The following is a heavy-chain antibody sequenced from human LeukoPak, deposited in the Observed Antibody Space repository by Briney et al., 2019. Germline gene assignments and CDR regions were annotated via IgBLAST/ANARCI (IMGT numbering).Heavy chain of an antibody. D-gene: IGHD2-2*01. V-gene: IGHV3-23*01. CDR1: GFTFSSYA. Sequence: GGSLRLSCAASGFTFSSYAMSWVRQAPGKGLEWVSAISGSGGSTYYADSVKGRFTISRDNSKDTLYLQMNSLRAEDTAVYYCARAGPLTSWSSYYHNYYYMDVWGKGTTVTVSS. J-gene: IGHJ6*03. CDR2: ISGSGGST. CDR3: ARAGPLTSWSSYYHNYYYMDV.